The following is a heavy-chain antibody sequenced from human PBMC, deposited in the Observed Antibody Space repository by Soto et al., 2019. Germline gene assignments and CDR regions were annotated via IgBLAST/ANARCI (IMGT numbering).Heavy chain of an antibody. CDR1: GGSFSGYY. Sequence: QVQLQQWGAGLLKPSETLSLTCAVYGGSFSGYYWSWLRQPPGKGLEWIGEINHSGRTNYNPSLKRRVTISVDTSKNQFSLKLSSVTAADTAVYYCARGGYMVRGAGYFDLWGRGTLVTVSS. CDR2: INHSGRT. J-gene: IGHJ2*01. D-gene: IGHD3-10*01. CDR3: ARGGYMVRGAGYFDL. V-gene: IGHV4-34*01.